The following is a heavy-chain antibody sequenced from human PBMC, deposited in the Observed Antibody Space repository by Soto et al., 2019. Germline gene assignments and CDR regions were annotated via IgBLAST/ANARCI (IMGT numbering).Heavy chain of an antibody. D-gene: IGHD7-27*01. V-gene: IGHV6-1*01. CDR3: ARDPKTSGGQHWAFNYFDS. CDR1: GDSVSSNSAA. Sequence: SETLSLTCAISGDSVSSNSAAWNWIRQSPSRGLEWLGRTYYRSKWYNDYAVSVKSRITINPDTSKNQFSLQLNSVTPEDAAVYYCARDPKTSGGQHWAFNYFDSWGQGTLVTVSS. CDR2: TYYRSKWYN. J-gene: IGHJ4*02.